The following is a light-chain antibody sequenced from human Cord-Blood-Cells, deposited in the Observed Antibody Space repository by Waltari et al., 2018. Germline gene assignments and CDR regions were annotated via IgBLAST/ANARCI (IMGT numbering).Light chain of an antibody. Sequence: SYELTQPPSVSVSPGQTASITCSGDKLGDKYACWYQQKPGPSPVLVIYQDSKRPSGIPERFSGSNSGNTATLPISGTQAMDEADYYCQAWDSSTVWVFGGGTKLTVL. CDR1: KLGDKY. CDR3: QAWDSSTVWV. V-gene: IGLV3-1*01. CDR2: QDS. J-gene: IGLJ3*02.